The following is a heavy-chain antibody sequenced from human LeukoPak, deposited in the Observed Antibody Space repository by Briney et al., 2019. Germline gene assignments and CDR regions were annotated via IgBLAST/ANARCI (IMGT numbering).Heavy chain of an antibody. J-gene: IGHJ4*02. CDR1: GYTFTSYG. CDR2: ISAYNGNT. CDR3: ARVHGVLLWFGESIDY. D-gene: IGHD3-10*01. Sequence: GASVKVSCKASGYTFTSYGISWVRQAPGQGLEWMGWISAYNGNTNYAQKLQGRVTMTTDTSTSTAYMELRSLRSDDTAVYYCARVHGVLLWFGESIDYWGQGTLVTVSS. V-gene: IGHV1-18*01.